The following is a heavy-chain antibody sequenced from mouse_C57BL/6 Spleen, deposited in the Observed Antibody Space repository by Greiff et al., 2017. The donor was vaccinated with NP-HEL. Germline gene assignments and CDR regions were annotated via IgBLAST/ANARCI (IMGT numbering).Heavy chain of an antibody. Sequence: EVMLVESGGGLVKPGGSLKLSCAASGFTFSDYGMHWVRQAPEKGLEWVAYISSGSSTIYYAVTVKGRFTISRDNAKNTLFLQMTSLRSEDTAMYYCAREGGTRAMDYWGQGTSVTVSS. V-gene: IGHV5-17*01. D-gene: IGHD4-1*01. CDR2: ISSGSSTI. J-gene: IGHJ4*01. CDR1: GFTFSDYG. CDR3: AREGGTRAMDY.